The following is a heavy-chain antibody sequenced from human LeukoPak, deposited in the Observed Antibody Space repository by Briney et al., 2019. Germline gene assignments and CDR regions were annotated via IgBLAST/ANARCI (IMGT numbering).Heavy chain of an antibody. CDR3: ARAHRSGWPTDY. CDR2: MNPSSGNT. Sequence: GASVKVSCKASGYTFTSYDINWVRQATGQGLEWMGWMNPSSGNTGYAQKFQGRVTMTRNTSISTAYMELSSLRSEDTAVYYCARAHRSGWPTDYWGQGTLVTVSS. CDR1: GYTFTSYD. J-gene: IGHJ4*02. D-gene: IGHD6-19*01. V-gene: IGHV1-8*01.